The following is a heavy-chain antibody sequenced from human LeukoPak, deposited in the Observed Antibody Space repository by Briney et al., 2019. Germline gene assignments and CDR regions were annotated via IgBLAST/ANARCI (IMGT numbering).Heavy chain of an antibody. V-gene: IGHV3-23*01. CDR2: ISGSGSST. Sequence: GGSLRLSCAASGFTFRTYAMSWVRQAPGKGPEWVSSISGSGSSTYYADSVKGRFTMSRDNSKNTLFLQMNSLRAEDAAIYYCAKLSTSMVISPSPIDFWGQGTLVTVSS. CDR3: AKLSTSMVISPSPIDF. J-gene: IGHJ4*02. CDR1: GFTFRTYA. D-gene: IGHD5-18*01.